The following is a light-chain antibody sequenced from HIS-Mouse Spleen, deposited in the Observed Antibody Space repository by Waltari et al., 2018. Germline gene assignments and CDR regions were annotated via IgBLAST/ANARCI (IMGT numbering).Light chain of an antibody. CDR1: SSTIGSNY. CDR2: RNN. CDR3: AAWDDSLSGNYV. Sequence: QSVLTQPPSASGTPGQRVTISCSGSSSTIGSNYVYWYQQLPGTAPKLRIYRNNQRPSGVPDRFSGSKSGTSASLAISGLRSEDEADYYCAAWDDSLSGNYVFGTGTKVTVL. J-gene: IGLJ1*01. V-gene: IGLV1-47*01.